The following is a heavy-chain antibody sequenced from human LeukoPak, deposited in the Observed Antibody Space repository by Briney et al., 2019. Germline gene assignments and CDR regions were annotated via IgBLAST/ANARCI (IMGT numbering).Heavy chain of an antibody. J-gene: IGHJ5*02. V-gene: IGHV4-59*01. CDR1: GGSISSYY. Sequence: PSETLSLTCTVSGGSISSYYWSWIRQPPGKGLEWIGYIYYSGSTNYNPSPKSRVTISVDTSKNQFSLKLSSVTAADTAVYYCARSGSYEENWFDPWGQGTLVTVSS. D-gene: IGHD1-26*01. CDR2: IYYSGST. CDR3: ARSGSYEENWFDP.